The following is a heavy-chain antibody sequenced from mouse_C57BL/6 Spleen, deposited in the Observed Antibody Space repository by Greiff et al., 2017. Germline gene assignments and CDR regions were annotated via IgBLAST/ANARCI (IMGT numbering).Heavy chain of an antibody. Sequence: EVNLVESGGGLVKPGGSLKLSCAASGFTFSSYAMSWVRQTPEKRLGWVATISDGGSYTYYPDNVKGRFTISRDNAKNNLYLQMSHLKSEDTAMYYCARDHGYGSIYYFDYWGQGTTLTVSS. CDR1: GFTFSSYA. D-gene: IGHD1-1*01. J-gene: IGHJ2*01. V-gene: IGHV5-4*01. CDR3: ARDHGYGSIYYFDY. CDR2: ISDGGSYT.